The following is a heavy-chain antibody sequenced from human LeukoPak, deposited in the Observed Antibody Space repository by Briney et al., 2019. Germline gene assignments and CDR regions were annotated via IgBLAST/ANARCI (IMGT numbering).Heavy chain of an antibody. CDR1: GFTVSSNY. CDR3: AKIPKGGYFDY. CDR2: IYSGGST. J-gene: IGHJ4*02. D-gene: IGHD2-2*01. Sequence: GGSLRLPCAASGFTVSSNYMSWVRQAPGKGLEWVSVIYSGGSTYYADSVKGRFTISRDNSKNTLSLQMNSLRAEDTAVYYCAKIPKGGYFDYWGQGTLVTVSS. V-gene: IGHV3-53*01.